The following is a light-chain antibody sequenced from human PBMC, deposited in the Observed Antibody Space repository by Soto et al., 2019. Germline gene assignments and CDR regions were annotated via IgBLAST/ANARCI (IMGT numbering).Light chain of an antibody. CDR1: XSNIGAGYD. J-gene: IGLJ3*02. Sequence: QSVLTQPPSVSGAPGQRATIXCTGTXSNIGAGYDVHWYQQLPGTAPKLLIAAVTSRPSGVPDRFSGSKSGTSAYLAITGLQAEDEADYYCQSFDSSLSGWVFGGGTKVTVL. CDR2: AVT. CDR3: QSFDSSLSGWV. V-gene: IGLV1-40*01.